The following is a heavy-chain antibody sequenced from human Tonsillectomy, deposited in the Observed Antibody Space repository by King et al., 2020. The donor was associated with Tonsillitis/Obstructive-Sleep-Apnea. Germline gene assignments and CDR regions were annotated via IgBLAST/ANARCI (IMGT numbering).Heavy chain of an antibody. CDR2: ISSSSTI. J-gene: IGHJ4*02. D-gene: IGHD3-3*01. CDR1: EFTFSGDN. V-gene: IGHV3-48*02. CDR3: ARAIFGVVPYYFDY. Sequence: VQLVESGGGLVQPGGSLRLSCAASEFTFSGDNMNWVRQAPGKGLEWVSYISSSSTIYYADSVKGRFTISRDNAKNSLYLQMNSLRDEDTAVYYCARAIFGVVPYYFDYWGQGTLVTVSS.